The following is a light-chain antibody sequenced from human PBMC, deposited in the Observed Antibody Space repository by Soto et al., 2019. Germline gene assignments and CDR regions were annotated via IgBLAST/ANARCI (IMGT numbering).Light chain of an antibody. CDR3: QQANSFPLT. V-gene: IGKV1-12*01. Sequence: IQVNPVPFFGSAFGGDKGPNTCSASQGISHWLAWYQQKPGKAPKLLIYAASSLQSGVPSRFSGSGSGTDFTLTISSLQPEDFATYYCQQANSFPLTFGGGTKVEIK. CDR1: QGISHW. CDR2: AAS. J-gene: IGKJ4*01.